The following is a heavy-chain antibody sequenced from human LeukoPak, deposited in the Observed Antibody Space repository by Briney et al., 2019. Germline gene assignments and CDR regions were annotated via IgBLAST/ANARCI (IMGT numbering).Heavy chain of an antibody. CDR1: GYSISSGYY. V-gene: IGHV4-38-2*02. CDR2: IYHSGST. Sequence: SETLSLTCTVSGYSISSGYYWGWIRQPPGKGLEWIGSIYHSGSTYYNPSLKSRVTISVDTSKNQFSLKLSSVTAADTAVYYCARESGGRYCSGGSCVHVDYWGQGTLVTVSS. J-gene: IGHJ4*02. CDR3: ARESGGRYCSGGSCVHVDY. D-gene: IGHD2-15*01.